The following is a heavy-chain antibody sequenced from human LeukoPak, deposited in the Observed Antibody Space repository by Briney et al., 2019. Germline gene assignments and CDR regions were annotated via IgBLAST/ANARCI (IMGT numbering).Heavy chain of an antibody. J-gene: IGHJ4*02. CDR1: GFPFSFYE. CDR2: ICSSGRTR. V-gene: IGHV3-48*03. D-gene: IGHD6-19*01. CDR3: ALLAVASDFDY. Sequence: PGGSLRLSCAVSGFPFSFYEINWVRQAPGKGLEWGSNICSSGRTRYYADSVKGRFSISRDNAKNSLYLQMNSLRVEDTGVYYCALLAVASDFDYWGQGALVTVSS.